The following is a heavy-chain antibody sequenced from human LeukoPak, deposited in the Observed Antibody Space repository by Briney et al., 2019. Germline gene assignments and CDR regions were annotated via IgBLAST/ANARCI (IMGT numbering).Heavy chain of an antibody. J-gene: IGHJ4*02. CDR1: GFTFSNYA. D-gene: IGHD4-11*01. Sequence: GGSLRLSCTASGFTFSNYAFNWVRQAPGKGLEWISSINNSSSHIFYADSVKGRFTISRDNAKNSLYLQMNSLRGDDTALYYCARPPTVKTPDFDHWGQGTLVIVSS. V-gene: IGHV3-21*01. CDR3: ARPPTVKTPDFDH. CDR2: INNSSSHI.